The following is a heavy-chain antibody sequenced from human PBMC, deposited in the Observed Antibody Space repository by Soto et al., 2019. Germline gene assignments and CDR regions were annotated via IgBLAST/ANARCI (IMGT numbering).Heavy chain of an antibody. CDR2: MNPNSGNT. CDR1: GYTFTSYD. J-gene: IGHJ6*03. V-gene: IGHV1-8*01. Sequence: ASVKVSFKASGYTFTSYDINWVRQATGQGLEWMGWMNPNSGNTGYAQKFQGRVTMTRNTSISTAYMELSSLRSEDTAVYYCARGSYYDFWSGYYFWSDDPYYYHYYMDVWGKGTTVTVSS. D-gene: IGHD3-3*01. CDR3: ARGSYYDFWSGYYFWSDDPYYYHYYMDV.